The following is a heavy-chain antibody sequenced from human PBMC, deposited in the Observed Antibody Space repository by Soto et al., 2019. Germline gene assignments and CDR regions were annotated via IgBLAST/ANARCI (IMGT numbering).Heavy chain of an antibody. D-gene: IGHD2-15*01. CDR3: ANNMRGYCSGSSCYFDY. V-gene: IGHV3-23*01. Sequence: GGSLRLSCAASGFTFSSYAMSWVRQAPGKGLEWVSAISGSGGSTYYADSVKGRFTISRDNSKNTLYLQMNSLRAEDTAVYYCANNMRGYCSGSSCYFDYWGQGTLVTVSS. J-gene: IGHJ4*02. CDR1: GFTFSSYA. CDR2: ISGSGGST.